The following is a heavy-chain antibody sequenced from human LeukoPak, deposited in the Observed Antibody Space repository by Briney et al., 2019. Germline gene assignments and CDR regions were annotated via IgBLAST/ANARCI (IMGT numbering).Heavy chain of an antibody. J-gene: IGHJ4*02. CDR3: ARDPIFYYESTQSGSYFDY. CDR2: ISSSGSAI. V-gene: IGHV3-48*03. Sequence: PGGSLRLSCAASGFTFSNYEMSWVRQAPGKGLEWISYISSSGSAIYYADSVKGRFTISRGNAGNSLYLQMSSLRAEDTAVYYCARDPIFYYESTQSGSYFDYWGQGTLVTVSS. D-gene: IGHD3-22*01. CDR1: GFTFSNYE.